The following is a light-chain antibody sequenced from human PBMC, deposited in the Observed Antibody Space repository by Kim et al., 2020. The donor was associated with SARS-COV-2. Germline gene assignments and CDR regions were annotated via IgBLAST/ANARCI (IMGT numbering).Light chain of an antibody. Sequence: EIVMTQSPATLSVSPGERATLSCRASQSVSRTLACYQQKPGQAPRLLIYGASTRATGIPASFSGSGSGTEFTLTISSLQSEDFAVYYCQQYNKWPLTFGGGTKVDIK. CDR3: QQYNKWPLT. CDR1: QSVSRT. V-gene: IGKV3-15*01. CDR2: GAS. J-gene: IGKJ4*01.